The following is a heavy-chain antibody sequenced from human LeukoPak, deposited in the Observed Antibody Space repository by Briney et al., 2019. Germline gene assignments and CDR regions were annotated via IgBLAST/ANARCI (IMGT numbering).Heavy chain of an antibody. CDR3: ARGQNAFDI. Sequence: RAGGSLRLSCAASGFSFDDYGMSWVRQAPGKGLEWVSGIDWNGGSTGYADSVRGRFTISRDNAKNSLYLQMNSLRAEDTAVYYCARGQNAFDIWGQGTMVTVSS. V-gene: IGHV3-20*04. CDR2: IDWNGGST. CDR1: GFSFDDYG. J-gene: IGHJ3*02.